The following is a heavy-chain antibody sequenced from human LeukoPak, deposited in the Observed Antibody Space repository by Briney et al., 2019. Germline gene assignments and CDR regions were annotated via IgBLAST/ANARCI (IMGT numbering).Heavy chain of an antibody. CDR1: GYTFTSYY. J-gene: IGHJ3*02. CDR3: ARVPWVVDDRSSPKTYAFDI. V-gene: IGHV1-46*03. D-gene: IGHD6-13*01. CDR2: INPSGGST. Sequence: ASVKVSCKASGYTFTSYYMHWVRQAPGQGLEWMGIINPSGGSTSYAQKFQGRVTMTRDTSTSTVYMELSSLRSEDTAVYYCARVPWVVDDRSSPKTYAFDIWGQGQWSPSLQ.